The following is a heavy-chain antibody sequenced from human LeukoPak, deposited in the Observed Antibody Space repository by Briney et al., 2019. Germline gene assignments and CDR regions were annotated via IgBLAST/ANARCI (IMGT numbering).Heavy chain of an antibody. CDR2: IYYSGSI. J-gene: IGHJ4*02. D-gene: IGHD3-10*01. V-gene: IGHV4-59*13. CDR3: ARDLRRFGEE. CDR1: GAPFSGTS. Sequence: QVHLKEPGQGLLRPTKTLPLTCTVSGAPFSGTSWSWFRRPPGRGLEWIGYIYYSGSINYNPSLKSRVTISVDTSKNQFSLKLSSVTAADTAVYYCARDLRRFGEEWGQGTLVTVSS.